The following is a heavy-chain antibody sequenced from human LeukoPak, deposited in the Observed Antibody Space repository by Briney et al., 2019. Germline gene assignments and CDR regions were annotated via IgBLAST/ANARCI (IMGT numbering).Heavy chain of an antibody. CDR2: ISSDTSYI. CDR1: GFTFSSYN. Sequence: GGSLRLSCAASGFTFSSYNMNWVRQAPGKGLEWVSLISSDTSYIHYADSVKGRFTISRDNAKNSVFLQMNSLRAEDTAVYYCARDTSTVTNREFDYWGQGTLVTVSP. J-gene: IGHJ4*02. D-gene: IGHD4-17*01. V-gene: IGHV3-21*01. CDR3: ARDTSTVTNREFDY.